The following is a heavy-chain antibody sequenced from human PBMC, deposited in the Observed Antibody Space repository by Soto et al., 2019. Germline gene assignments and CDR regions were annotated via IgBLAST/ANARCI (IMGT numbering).Heavy chain of an antibody. Sequence: SDTLSLTCTVSGGSIRTDYWSWIRQPPGKGLEWIGYIYYTGGSPNYNPSLKSRVAISVDRSKNQFSLKLNSVTAADTAVYYCARGTPIIYFEGNDYCYYDYWGLGTLVTVSS. CDR1: GGSIRTDY. CDR3: ARGTPIIYFEGNDYCYYDY. J-gene: IGHJ4*02. D-gene: IGHD2-21*02. CDR2: IYYTGGSP. V-gene: IGHV4-59*12.